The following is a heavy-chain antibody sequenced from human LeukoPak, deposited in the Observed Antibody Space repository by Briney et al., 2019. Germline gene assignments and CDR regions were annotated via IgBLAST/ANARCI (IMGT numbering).Heavy chain of an antibody. J-gene: IGHJ4*02. V-gene: IGHV3-21*01. Sequence: TGGSLRLSCAASGISISPHGMDWVRQAPGKGLEWVASVGSSSSYIHYADSVKGRFTISRDNAKNSLHLQMNSLRAEDTAVYFCARERDCGRFSCGAYYFDFWGQGILVTVSS. CDR2: VGSSSSYI. CDR3: ARERDCGRFSCGAYYFDF. D-gene: IGHD6-19*01. CDR1: GISISPHG.